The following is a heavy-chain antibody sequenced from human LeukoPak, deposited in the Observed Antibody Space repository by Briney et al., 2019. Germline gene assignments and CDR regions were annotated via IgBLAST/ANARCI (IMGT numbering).Heavy chain of an antibody. J-gene: IGHJ3*02. CDR1: GFTFSNYW. CDR3: ARDWRYDYVWGSYPPEAFDI. D-gene: IGHD3-16*02. CDR2: IKEDGRQK. V-gene: IGHV3-7*01. Sequence: PGGSLRLSCVASGFTFSNYWMNWVRQAPGKGLEWVANIKEDGRQKYYVDSVKGRFTISRDNAKNSLCLQMNSLRAEDTAVYYCARDWRYDYVWGSYPPEAFDIWGQGTMVTVSS.